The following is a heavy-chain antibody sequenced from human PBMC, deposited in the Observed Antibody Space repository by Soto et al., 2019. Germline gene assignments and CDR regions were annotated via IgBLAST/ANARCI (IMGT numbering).Heavy chain of an antibody. V-gene: IGHV1-46*01. CDR2: INPSGGST. D-gene: IGHD6-6*01. Sequence: ASVKVSCKSSGYTFTSYYMHWVRQAPGQGLEWMGIINPSGGSTSYAQKFQGRVTMTRDTSTSTVYMELSSLRSEDTAVYYCARDPAALEPPLEYSSSSHYYYGMDVWGQGTTVTVSS. CDR3: ARDPAALEPPLEYSSSSHYYYGMDV. CDR1: GYTFTSYY. J-gene: IGHJ6*02.